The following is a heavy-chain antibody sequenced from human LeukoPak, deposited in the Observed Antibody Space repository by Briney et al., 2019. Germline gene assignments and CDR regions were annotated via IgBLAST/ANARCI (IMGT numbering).Heavy chain of an antibody. J-gene: IGHJ4*02. Sequence: GGSLRLSCAASGFTFSDYHMSWIRQAPGKGLEWISYISSSGSGSIIYHADPVKGRFTVSRDNAKNSLYLQMNSLRADDTAVYYCAREASCGGDCYYDYWGQGTLVTVSS. CDR1: GFTFSDYH. CDR2: ISSSGSGSII. V-gene: IGHV3-11*01. CDR3: AREASCGGDCYYDY. D-gene: IGHD2-21*02.